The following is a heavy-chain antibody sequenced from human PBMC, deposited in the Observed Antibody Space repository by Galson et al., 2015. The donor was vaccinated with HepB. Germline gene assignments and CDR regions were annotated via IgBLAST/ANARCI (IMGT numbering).Heavy chain of an antibody. J-gene: IGHJ4*02. CDR3: TTDSLRFLEWLPYFDDY. D-gene: IGHD3-3*01. V-gene: IGHV3-15*01. CDR2: IKSKTDGGTT. Sequence: SLRLSCAASGFTFSNAWMSWVRQAPGKGLEWVGRIKSKTDGGTTDYAAPVKGRFTISRDDSKNTLYLQMNSLKTEDTAVYYCTTDSLRFLEWLPYFDDYWGQGTLVTVSS. CDR1: GFTFSNAW.